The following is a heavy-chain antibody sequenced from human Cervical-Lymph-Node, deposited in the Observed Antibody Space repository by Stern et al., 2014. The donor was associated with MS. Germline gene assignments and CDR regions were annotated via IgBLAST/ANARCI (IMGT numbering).Heavy chain of an antibody. D-gene: IGHD5-18*01. V-gene: IGHV3-23*04. CDR2: TRSTDNTR. Sequence: EVQLVQSGGGLVQPGRSLRLSCAASGFTFSNYAMSWVRQAPGKGLEWVSVTRSTDNTRYYADSVKGRFTISRDNSKNTLYLQMNSLRAEDTAVYYCAKTGSNYGCLDYWGQGTLVTVSS. J-gene: IGHJ4*02. CDR3: AKTGSNYGCLDY. CDR1: GFTFSNYA.